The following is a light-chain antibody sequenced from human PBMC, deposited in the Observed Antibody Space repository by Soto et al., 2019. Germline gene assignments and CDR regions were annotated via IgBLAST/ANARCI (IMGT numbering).Light chain of an antibody. CDR2: VTS. J-gene: IGKJ2*01. V-gene: IGKV3-20*01. Sequence: EIVLTQSPGTLSLSPGERATLSCRASQSVSNNFLAWYQQKPGQSPRLLIYVTSSRATGVPDRFSGTASGTDFTLTISSLEPEDFAVFYCQQTGSSPYTFGQGTKVDIK. CDR1: QSVSNNF. CDR3: QQTGSSPYT.